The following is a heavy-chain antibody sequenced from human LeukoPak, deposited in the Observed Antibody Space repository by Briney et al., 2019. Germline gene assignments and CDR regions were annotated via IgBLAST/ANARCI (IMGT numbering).Heavy chain of an antibody. CDR3: ARGSRGYSYG. J-gene: IGHJ4*02. Sequence: PSETLSLTCTVSGGSVSSGSYYWSWIRQPPGKELEWIGYIYYSASTNYNPSLKSRVTISVDTSNNQFSLKLSSVTAADTAVYYCARGSRGYSYGWGQGTLVTVSS. D-gene: IGHD5-18*01. CDR2: IYYSAST. V-gene: IGHV4-61*01. CDR1: GGSVSSGSYY.